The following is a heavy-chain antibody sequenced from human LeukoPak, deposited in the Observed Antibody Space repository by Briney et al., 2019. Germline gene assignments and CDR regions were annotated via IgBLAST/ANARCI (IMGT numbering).Heavy chain of an antibody. D-gene: IGHD2-15*01. Sequence: PGGSLRLSCAASGFTFNSYAMSWVRQAPGKGLERVSGISASGGITNYADSVKGRFTISRDNSKNTLYLQMNSLRAEDTGVYYCASQGYCSGGRCYQFDYWGQGTLVTVSS. CDR1: GFTFNSYA. CDR3: ASQGYCSGGRCYQFDY. V-gene: IGHV3-23*01. J-gene: IGHJ4*02. CDR2: ISASGGIT.